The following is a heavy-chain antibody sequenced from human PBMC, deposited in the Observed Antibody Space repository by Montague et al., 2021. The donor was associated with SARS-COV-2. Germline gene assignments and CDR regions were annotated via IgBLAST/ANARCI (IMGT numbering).Heavy chain of an antibody. D-gene: IGHD2-2*02. V-gene: IGHV4-34*01. CDR3: ARLGDGVVPSSIPGVGPYSSYYDLDV. CDR1: GGSFSTYS. Sequence: SETLSLTCAVHGGSFSTYSWNWIRQPPEKGLEWIGEIHHGGNTNYNPSLKSPVTISADTSKNQFSLKLTSVAAADTAVYYCARLGDGVVPSSIPGVGPYSSYYDLDVWGTGTTVTVSS. CDR2: IHHGGNT. J-gene: IGHJ6*03.